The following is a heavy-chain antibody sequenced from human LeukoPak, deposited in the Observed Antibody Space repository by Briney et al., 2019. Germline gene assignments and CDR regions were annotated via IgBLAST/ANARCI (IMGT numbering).Heavy chain of an antibody. V-gene: IGHV3-30*04. CDR1: GLTFSSYA. Sequence: PGGSLRLSCAASGLTFSSYAMHWVRQAPGKGLEWVAVISYDGSNKYYADSVKGRFTISRDNSKNTLYLQMNSLRAEDTAVYYCARDRLLWFGELSFDYWGQGTLVTVSS. D-gene: IGHD3-10*01. J-gene: IGHJ4*02. CDR3: ARDRLLWFGELSFDY. CDR2: ISYDGSNK.